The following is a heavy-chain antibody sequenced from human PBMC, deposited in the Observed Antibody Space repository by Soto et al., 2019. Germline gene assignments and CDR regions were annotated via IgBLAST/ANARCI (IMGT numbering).Heavy chain of an antibody. CDR1: GVSGFTFGAYY. Sequence: GGSLRLSCTASGVSGFTFGAYYMSWIRQAPGKGLEWVSYISSSSTYTKYADSVQGRFTISRDNAKNTMFLQMNSLRAEDTAVYYCVRDTDIPVAAPGNKYFNGLDVWGQGTTVTVSS. V-gene: IGHV3-11*05. CDR3: VRDTDIPVAAPGNKYFNGLDV. J-gene: IGHJ6*02. D-gene: IGHD6-19*01. CDR2: ISSSSTYT.